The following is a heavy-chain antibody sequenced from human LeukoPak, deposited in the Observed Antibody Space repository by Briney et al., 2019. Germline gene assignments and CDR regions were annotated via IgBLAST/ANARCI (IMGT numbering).Heavy chain of an antibody. CDR2: IYYSGST. J-gene: IGHJ4*02. CDR1: GVSISRGGYY. CDR3: ASNGISSSSDY. Sequence: SETLSLTCTVSGVSISRGGYYWSWIRQHPGKGLEWIGYIYYSGSTYYNPSLKSRVTISVDTSKNQFSLKLSSVTAADTAVYYCASNGISSSSDYWGQGTLVTVSS. V-gene: IGHV4-31*03. D-gene: IGHD6-13*01.